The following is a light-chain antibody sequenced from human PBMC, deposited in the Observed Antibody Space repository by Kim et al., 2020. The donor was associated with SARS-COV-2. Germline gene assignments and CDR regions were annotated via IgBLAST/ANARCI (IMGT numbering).Light chain of an antibody. CDR1: SGSIASNY. J-gene: IGLJ3*02. V-gene: IGLV6-57*01. Sequence: NFMLTQPHSVSESPGKTVTISCTRSSGSIASNYVQWYQQRPGSSPTAVIFENNLRPSGVPDRFSGSIDSSSNSASLTISGLKTEDEADYYCQSFDSNIQVFGGGTQLTVL. CDR2: ENN. CDR3: QSFDSNIQV.